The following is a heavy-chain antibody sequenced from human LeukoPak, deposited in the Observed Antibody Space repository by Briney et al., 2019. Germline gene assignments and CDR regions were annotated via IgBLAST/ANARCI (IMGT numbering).Heavy chain of an antibody. D-gene: IGHD1-20*01. J-gene: IGHJ4*02. Sequence: GGSLRLSCAASGFTFSSYEMNWVRQAPGKGLEWVSSISSSSSYIYYADSVKGRFTISRDNAKNSLYLQMNSLRVEDTAVYYCARGLTGTTSGYWGQGTLVTVSS. CDR2: ISSSSSYI. CDR3: ARGLTGTTSGY. V-gene: IGHV3-21*01. CDR1: GFTFSSYE.